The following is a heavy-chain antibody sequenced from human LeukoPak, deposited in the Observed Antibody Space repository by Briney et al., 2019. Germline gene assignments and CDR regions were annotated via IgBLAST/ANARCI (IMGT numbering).Heavy chain of an antibody. CDR1: GFTFSSYA. CDR3: AKDAPDYYGSGSYQSYDAFDI. V-gene: IGHV3-23*01. Sequence: GGSLRLSCAASGFTFSSYAMSWVRQAPGKGLEWVSAISGSGGSTYYADSVKGGFTISRDNSKNTLYLQMNSLRAEDTAVYYCAKDAPDYYGSGSYQSYDAFDIWGQGTMVTVSS. J-gene: IGHJ3*02. CDR2: ISGSGGST. D-gene: IGHD3-10*01.